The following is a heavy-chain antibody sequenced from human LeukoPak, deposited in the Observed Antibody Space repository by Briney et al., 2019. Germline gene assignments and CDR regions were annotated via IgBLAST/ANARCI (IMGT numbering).Heavy chain of an antibody. Sequence: ASVKVSCKASGYTFTIYDINWVRQATGQGLEWMGWMNPNSGNTGYAQKFQGRVTITRNTSISTAYMELSSLRSEDTAVYYCARILPSYDYVWGSYRYTRRGAFDIWGQGTMVTVSS. CDR3: ARILPSYDYVWGSYRYTRRGAFDI. J-gene: IGHJ3*02. CDR2: MNPNSGNT. D-gene: IGHD3-16*02. CDR1: GYTFTIYD. V-gene: IGHV1-8*03.